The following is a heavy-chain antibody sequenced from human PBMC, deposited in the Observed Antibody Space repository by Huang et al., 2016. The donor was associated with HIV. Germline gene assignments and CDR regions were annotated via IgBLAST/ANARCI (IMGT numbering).Heavy chain of an antibody. V-gene: IGHV3-30*02. CDR3: AKGSMANAFDI. D-gene: IGHD3-10*01. CDR1: GFTFSSYG. CDR2: IRYDGRNK. Sequence: QVQLVESGGGVVQPGGSLRLSCAASGFTFSSYGMHWVRQAPGKGREVVEFIRYDGRNKYYADSVRGRFTISRDNSKNTLYLQMNSLRAEDTAVYYCAKGSMANAFDIWGQGTMVTVSS. J-gene: IGHJ3*02.